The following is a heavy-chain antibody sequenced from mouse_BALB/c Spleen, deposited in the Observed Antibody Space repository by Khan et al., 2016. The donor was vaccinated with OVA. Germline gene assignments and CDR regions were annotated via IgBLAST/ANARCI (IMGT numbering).Heavy chain of an antibody. CDR3: ARGNYYGSTSWFGY. J-gene: IGHJ3*01. CDR1: GYIFTDYY. V-gene: IGHV1-84*02. Sequence: QVQLKESGPELVNPGASVKISCKASGYIFTDYYINWVKQKPGQGLEWIGWIYPGSGNTNYNEDFKGKATLTVDTSSSTANMQLSSLTSDDTAVYFCARGNYYGSTSWFGYWGQGTLVTVST. CDR2: IYPGSGNT. D-gene: IGHD1-1*01.